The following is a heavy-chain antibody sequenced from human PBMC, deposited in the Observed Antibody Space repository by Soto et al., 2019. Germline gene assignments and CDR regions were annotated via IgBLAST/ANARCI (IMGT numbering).Heavy chain of an antibody. CDR1: GGSFSGYY. J-gene: IGHJ4*02. Sequence: QVQLQQWGAGLLKPSETLSLTCAVYGGSFSGYYWSWIRQPPGKGRGWIGEINHSGSTNHNPSLKSRVXXSXDXXKNQCSLKLSSVTAADTAVYYCASDFTEAAAGTVYWGQGTLVTVSS. V-gene: IGHV4-34*01. CDR2: INHSGST. D-gene: IGHD6-13*01. CDR3: ASDFTEAAAGTVY.